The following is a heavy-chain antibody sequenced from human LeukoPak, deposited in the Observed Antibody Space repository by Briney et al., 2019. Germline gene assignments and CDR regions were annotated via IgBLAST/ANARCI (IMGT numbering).Heavy chain of an antibody. V-gene: IGHV4-38-2*02. CDR2: IYHSGST. D-gene: IGHD3-10*01. J-gene: IGHJ5*02. CDR1: GYSISSGYY. Sequence: KPSETLSLTCTVSGYSISSGYYWGWIRQPPGKGLEWIGSIYHSGSTYYNPSLKGRVTISVDTSKNQFSLKLSSVTAADTAVYYCARVPMVRGVSFDPWGQGTLVTVSS. CDR3: ARVPMVRGVSFDP.